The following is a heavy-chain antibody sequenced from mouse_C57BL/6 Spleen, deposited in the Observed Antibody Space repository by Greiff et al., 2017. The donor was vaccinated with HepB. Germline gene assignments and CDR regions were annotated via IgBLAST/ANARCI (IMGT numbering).Heavy chain of an antibody. Sequence: VQLQQSGAELVKPGASVKLSCKASGYTFTSYWMHWVKQRPGQGLEWIGMIHPNSGSTNYNEKFKSKATLTVDKSSSTAYMQLSSLTSEDSAVYYCARDIITTVVAPYAMDYWGQGTSVTVSS. CDR2: IHPNSGST. V-gene: IGHV1-64*01. D-gene: IGHD1-1*01. CDR3: ARDIITTVVAPYAMDY. CDR1: GYTFTSYW. J-gene: IGHJ4*01.